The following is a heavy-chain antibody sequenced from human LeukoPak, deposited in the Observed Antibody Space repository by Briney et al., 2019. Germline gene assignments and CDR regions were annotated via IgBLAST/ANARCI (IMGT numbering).Heavy chain of an antibody. CDR1: GFTFSNYG. V-gene: IGHV3-33*01. J-gene: IGHJ1*01. Sequence: GGSLRLSCAASGFTFSNYGIHWVRQAPGKGLEWVAVIRYDGSDKYYGDSVKGRFTISRDNSKSTLYLQMNSLRAEDTAVYYCATEGFVVAAAGHIGYFQHWGQGTLVTVSS. CDR2: IRYDGSDK. D-gene: IGHD6-13*01. CDR3: ATEGFVVAAAGHIGYFQH.